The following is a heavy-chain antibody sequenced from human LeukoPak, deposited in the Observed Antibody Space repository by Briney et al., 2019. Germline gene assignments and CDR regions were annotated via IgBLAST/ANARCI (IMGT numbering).Heavy chain of an antibody. D-gene: IGHD2-2*02. Sequence: GGSLRLSCAASGFTFDDYAMHWVRQAPGKGLEWVSGISWNSGGIGYADSVKGRFTISRDNAKNSLYLQMNSLRAEDMALYYCAKGYCSSTSCYTDYWGQGTLVTVSS. CDR1: GFTFDDYA. CDR3: AKGYCSSTSCYTDY. CDR2: ISWNSGGI. J-gene: IGHJ4*02. V-gene: IGHV3-9*03.